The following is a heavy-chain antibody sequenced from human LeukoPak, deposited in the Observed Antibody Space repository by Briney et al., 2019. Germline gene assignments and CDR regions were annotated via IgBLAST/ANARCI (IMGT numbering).Heavy chain of an antibody. Sequence: SETLSLTCSVSDDSISSGTYYWNWIRQPAGKGLEWIGRVYTSGITNYNPSLKSRVTISLDTSKNQFSLKLSSVTAADTALYYCARDKGLGGSYYKPNWFDPWGQGTLVTVSS. CDR3: ARDKGLGGSYYKPNWFDP. J-gene: IGHJ5*02. CDR1: DDSISSGTYY. CDR2: VYTSGIT. D-gene: IGHD1-26*01. V-gene: IGHV4-61*02.